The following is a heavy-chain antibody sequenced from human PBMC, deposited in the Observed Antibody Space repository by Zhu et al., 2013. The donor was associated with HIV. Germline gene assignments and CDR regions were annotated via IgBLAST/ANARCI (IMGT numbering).Heavy chain of an antibody. V-gene: IGHV1-8*02. CDR2: MNPNSGNT. CDR1: GGTFSSYD. D-gene: IGHD4-17*01. CDR3: ARGLNWPTVTTEDY. J-gene: IGHJ4*02. Sequence: QVQLVQSGAEVKKPGSSVKVSCKASGGTFSSYDINWVRQATGQGLEWMGWMNPNSGNTGYAQKFQGRVTMTRNTSISTAYMELSSLRSEDTAVYYCARGLNWPTVTTEDYWGQGTLVTVSS.